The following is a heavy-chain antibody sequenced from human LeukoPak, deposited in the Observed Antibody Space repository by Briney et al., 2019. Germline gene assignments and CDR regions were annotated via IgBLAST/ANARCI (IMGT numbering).Heavy chain of an antibody. CDR1: EFTFSSYW. V-gene: IGHV3-7*03. CDR2: IKQDGSEK. Sequence: GGSLRLSCAASEFTFSSYWMSWVRQAPGKGLEWVANIKQDGSEKYYVDSVKGRFTISRDNSKNTLFLQMNSLRAEDSAVYYCATDREGDPSAYYLVGGQGTLITVSS. CDR3: ATDREGDPSAYYLV. D-gene: IGHD3-22*01. J-gene: IGHJ4*02.